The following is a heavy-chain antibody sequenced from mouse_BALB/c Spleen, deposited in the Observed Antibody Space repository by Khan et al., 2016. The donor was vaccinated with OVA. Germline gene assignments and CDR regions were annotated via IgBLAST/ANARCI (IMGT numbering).Heavy chain of an antibody. Sequence: EVELVESGGGLVKPGGSLKLSCAASGFTFSDYYMYWVRQTPEKRLEWVATISDGGSSTYYPDSVKGRFTISRDDVKNNLYLQMSSLKSEDTAMYYCARGFYGGPFTYWGQGTLVTVSA. CDR2: ISDGGSST. D-gene: IGHD1-1*02. V-gene: IGHV5-4*02. J-gene: IGHJ3*01. CDR3: ARGFYGGPFTY. CDR1: GFTFSDYY.